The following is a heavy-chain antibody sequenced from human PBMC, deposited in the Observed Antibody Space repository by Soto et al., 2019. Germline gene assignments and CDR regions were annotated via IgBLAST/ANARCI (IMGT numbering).Heavy chain of an antibody. Sequence: QVTLKESGPVLVNPTETLTLTCTVSGFSLSSSIMGVSWIRQPPGKALEWLAHIFSIDAKSYSTSLKSRLTSSKDTSKSQVVLTMTNMDPVDTATYYCARMYSSGWFDSWGQGTLVTVSS. CDR2: IFSIDAK. J-gene: IGHJ5*01. CDR3: ARMYSSGWFDS. D-gene: IGHD6-19*01. CDR1: GFSLSSSIMG. V-gene: IGHV2-26*01.